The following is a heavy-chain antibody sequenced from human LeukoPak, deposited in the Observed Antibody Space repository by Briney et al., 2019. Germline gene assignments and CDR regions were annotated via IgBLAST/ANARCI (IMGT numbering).Heavy chain of an antibody. CDR3: ARGLWDDYGDYLDAFDI. CDR2: ISSSSSYI. Sequence: GGSLRLSCAASGFTFSSYSMNWVRQAPGKGLEWVSSISSSSSYIYYADSVKGRFTISRDNAKNSLYLQMNSLRADDTAVYYCARGLWDDYGDYLDAFDIWGQGTMVTVSS. D-gene: IGHD4-17*01. V-gene: IGHV3-21*01. CDR1: GFTFSSYS. J-gene: IGHJ3*02.